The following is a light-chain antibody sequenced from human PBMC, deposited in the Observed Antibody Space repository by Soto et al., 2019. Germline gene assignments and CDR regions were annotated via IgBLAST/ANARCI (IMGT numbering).Light chain of an antibody. CDR2: EVS. CDR1: SSDVGAYNY. J-gene: IGLJ2*01. CDR3: SSYSGSNKLV. Sequence: QSALTQPPSASGSPGQSGTISCTGTSSDVGAYNYVSWYQQHPGKAPKLMIFEVSKRPSGVPDRFSGSKSGNTASLTVSGLHTEDEADYYCSSYSGSNKLVFGGGTKVTVL. V-gene: IGLV2-8*01.